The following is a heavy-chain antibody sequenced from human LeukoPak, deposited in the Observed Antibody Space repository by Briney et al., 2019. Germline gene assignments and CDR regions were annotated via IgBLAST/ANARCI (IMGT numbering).Heavy chain of an antibody. V-gene: IGHV4-38-2*02. CDR1: GFSLSSGYY. CDR3: AREAERRVVN. Sequence: PSETLSLTRVVSGFSLSSGYYWGWIRQPPGKGLEWIGNIHPSGTMFHNSSLNSRVTMSIDTSKNQFSLKLSSVTAADTAVYYCAREAERRVVNWGQGTLVTVSS. D-gene: IGHD1-1*01. CDR2: IHPSGTM. J-gene: IGHJ4*02.